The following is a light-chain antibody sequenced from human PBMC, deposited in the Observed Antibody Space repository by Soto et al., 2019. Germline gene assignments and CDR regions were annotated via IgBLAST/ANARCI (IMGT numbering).Light chain of an antibody. J-gene: IGKJ4*01. CDR3: QQRTNWPLP. Sequence: EIVLTQSPATLSLSPGERATLSCRASQSFSSYLAWYQQKPGQAPRLLIYDASNRATGIPARFSGGGSGTDFTLTISSLEPEDFAVYYCQQRTNWPLPFGGGTKVEIK. V-gene: IGKV3-11*01. CDR1: QSFSSY. CDR2: DAS.